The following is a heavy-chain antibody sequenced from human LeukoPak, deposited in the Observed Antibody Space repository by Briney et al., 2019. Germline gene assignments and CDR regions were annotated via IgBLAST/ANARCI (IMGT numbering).Heavy chain of an antibody. D-gene: IGHD3-10*01. V-gene: IGHV3-7*04. CDR2: IKPDGSAQ. Sequence: AGGSPRLSCAASGFTLSNYWMSWVRQAPGRGLEWVANIKPDGSAQYCVDSVKGRFTISRDNAKNSLYLQMNSLRVEDTAVYYCARGGGRDPFNVAYWGQGTLVTVSS. CDR3: ARGGGRDPFNVAY. J-gene: IGHJ4*02. CDR1: GFTLSNYW.